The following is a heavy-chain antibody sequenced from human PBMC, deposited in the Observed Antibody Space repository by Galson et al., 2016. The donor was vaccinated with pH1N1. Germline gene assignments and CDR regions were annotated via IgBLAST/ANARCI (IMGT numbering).Heavy chain of an antibody. J-gene: IGHJ5*02. CDR3: ALTLYCDYVKWCDP. CDR1: GFSLSTSGVG. Sequence: PALVKPTQTLTLTCTFSGFSLSTSGVGVGWIRQPPGKALEWLALIYWDDDKRYSPSLKSRLTIPKDTSKNQVVLTMTKMDPVDKATYYCALTLYCDYVKWCDPWGQGTLVTVSS. CDR2: IYWDDDK. D-gene: IGHD4-17*01. V-gene: IGHV2-5*02.